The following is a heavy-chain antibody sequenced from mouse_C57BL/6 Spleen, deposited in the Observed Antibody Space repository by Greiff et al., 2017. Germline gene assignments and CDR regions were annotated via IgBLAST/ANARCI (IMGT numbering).Heavy chain of an antibody. V-gene: IGHV1-15*01. D-gene: IGHD1-1*01. CDR2: IDPETGGT. CDR3: TRPYGSTNYFDY. Sequence: QVQLQQSGAELVRPGASVTLSCKASGYTFTDYEMHWVKQTPVHGLEWIGAIDPETGGTAYNQKFKGKAILTADKSSSTAYMELRSLTSEDSAVYYGTRPYGSTNYFDYWGQGTTLTVSS. CDR1: GYTFTDYE. J-gene: IGHJ2*01.